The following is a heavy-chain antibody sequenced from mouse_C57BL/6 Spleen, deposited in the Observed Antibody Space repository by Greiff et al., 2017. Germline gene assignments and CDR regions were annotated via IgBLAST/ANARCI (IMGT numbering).Heavy chain of an antibody. V-gene: IGHV1-39*01. CDR2: INPNYGTT. CDR3: ARRGHYGSSYGFDY. CDR1: GYSFTDYN. J-gene: IGHJ2*01. Sequence: EVQLQESGPELVKPGASVKISCKASGYSFTDYNMNWVKQSNGKSLEWIGVINPNYGTTSYNQKFKGKATLTVDQSSSTAYMQLNSLTSEDSAVYYCARRGHYGSSYGFDYWGQGTTLTVSS. D-gene: IGHD1-1*01.